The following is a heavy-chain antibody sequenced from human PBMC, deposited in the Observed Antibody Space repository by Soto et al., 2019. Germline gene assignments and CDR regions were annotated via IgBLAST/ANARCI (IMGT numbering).Heavy chain of an antibody. CDR1: GGSVSSGDYY. Sequence: SETLSLTCSVSGGSVSSGDYYWSWIRQPPGKGLEYIGYIYYSGSTYYNPSLKSRLTISVDTSKNQFSLKLSSVTAADTAVYYCARGPSHFNNWYYFDYWGQGTLVTVS. CDR3: ARGPSHFNNWYYFDY. CDR2: IYYSGST. D-gene: IGHD1-1*01. V-gene: IGHV4-30-4*01. J-gene: IGHJ4*02.